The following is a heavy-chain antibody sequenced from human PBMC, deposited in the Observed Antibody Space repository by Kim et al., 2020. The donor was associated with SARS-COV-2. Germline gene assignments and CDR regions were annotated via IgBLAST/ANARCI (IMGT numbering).Heavy chain of an antibody. D-gene: IGHD6-13*01. Sequence: SETLSLTCAVYGGSFSGYYWSWIRQPPGKGLEWIGEINHSGSTNYKPSLKSRVTISVDTSKNQFSLKLSSVTAADTAVYYCARGGVSGSSWYVYYYGMDVWGQGTTVTVSS. CDR1: GGSFSGYY. J-gene: IGHJ6*02. CDR3: ARGGVSGSSWYVYYYGMDV. V-gene: IGHV4-34*01. CDR2: INHSGST.